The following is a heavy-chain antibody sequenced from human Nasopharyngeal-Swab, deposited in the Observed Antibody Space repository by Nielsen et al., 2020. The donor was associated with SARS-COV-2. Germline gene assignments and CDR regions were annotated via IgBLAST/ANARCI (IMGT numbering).Heavy chain of an antibody. CDR2: MNPNSGNT. CDR3: ARSVDYGDYFDY. CDR1: GYTFTSYD. J-gene: IGHJ4*02. Sequence: ASVKVSCKASGYTFTSYDINWVRQATGQGLEWMGWMNPNSGNTGYAQKFQGRVTMTRNTSISTAYMELSSLRSEDTAVYYCARSVDYGDYFDYWGQGTLVTVSS. V-gene: IGHV1-8*01. D-gene: IGHD4-17*01.